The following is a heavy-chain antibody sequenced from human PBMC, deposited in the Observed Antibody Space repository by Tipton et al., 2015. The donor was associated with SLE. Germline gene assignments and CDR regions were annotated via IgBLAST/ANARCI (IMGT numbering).Heavy chain of an antibody. CDR2: INHSGST. CDR3: ARDRLRYSSYFDY. J-gene: IGHJ4*02. V-gene: IGHV4-34*01. D-gene: IGHD6-19*01. CDR1: GGSFSGYY. Sequence: TLSLTCAVYGGSFSGYYWSWIRQPPGKGLEWIGEINHSGSTNHNPSLKSRVTISVDTSKNQFSLKLSSVTAADTAVYYCARDRLRYSSYFDYWGQGTLVTVSS.